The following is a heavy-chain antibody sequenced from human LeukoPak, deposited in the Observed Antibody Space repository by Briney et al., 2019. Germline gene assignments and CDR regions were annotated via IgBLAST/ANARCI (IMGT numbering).Heavy chain of an antibody. V-gene: IGHV3-7*03. D-gene: IGHD3-10*01. CDR3: AKVRFGVTARYYFDY. CDR2: IKADGGEK. CDR1: GFTFSTYW. J-gene: IGHJ4*02. Sequence: GGSLRLSCAASGFTFSTYWMNWFRQTPGKGLEWVAKIKADGGEKDHVASVKGRFTISRDNAKNSLYLQMNSLRVEDTAVYYCAKVRFGVTARYYFDYWGQGTLVTVSS.